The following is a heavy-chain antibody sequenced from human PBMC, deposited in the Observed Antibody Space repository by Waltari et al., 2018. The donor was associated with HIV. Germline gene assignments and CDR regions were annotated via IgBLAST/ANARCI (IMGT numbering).Heavy chain of an antibody. J-gene: IGHJ4*02. CDR2: INGDGSST. CDR3: ATFPINDHSNKRLGY. V-gene: IGHV3-74*01. CDR1: GFTFSSYW. D-gene: IGHD4-4*01. Sequence: EVQLVESGGGLVQPGGSLRLSCAASGFTFSSYWMHWVRQAPGKGLVLVSRINGDGSSTTYADSVKGRFTISRDNAKNTLYLQMNSLRDEDTAVYYCATFPINDHSNKRLGYWGQGTLVTVSS.